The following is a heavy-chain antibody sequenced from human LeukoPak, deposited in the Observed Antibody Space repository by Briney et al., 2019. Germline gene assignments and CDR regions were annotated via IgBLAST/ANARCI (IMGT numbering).Heavy chain of an antibody. CDR2: INSDGSST. CDR3: ARVPPDYYYYYGMDV. CDR1: GFTFSSYW. J-gene: IGHJ6*02. V-gene: IGHV3-74*01. Sequence: PGGSLRLSCAASGFTFSSYWMHWVRQAPGKGLVWVSRINSDGSSTSYADSVKGRFTISRDNAKNTLYLQMNSLRAEDTAVYYCARVPPDYYYYYGMDVWGQGTTVTVSS.